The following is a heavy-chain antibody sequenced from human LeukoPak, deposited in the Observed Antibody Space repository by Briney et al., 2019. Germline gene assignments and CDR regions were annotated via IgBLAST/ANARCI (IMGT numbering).Heavy chain of an antibody. V-gene: IGHV4-4*07. CDR3: ARDSSGFDY. Sequence: SETLSLTCTVSGGSINNYYWSWIRQPAGKGLEWIGRIYISGSTNYNPSLRSRVTMSIDTSKNQVSLKLSSVTAADTAVYYCARDSSGFDYWGQGTLVTVSS. CDR2: IYISGST. CDR1: GGSINNYY. J-gene: IGHJ4*02.